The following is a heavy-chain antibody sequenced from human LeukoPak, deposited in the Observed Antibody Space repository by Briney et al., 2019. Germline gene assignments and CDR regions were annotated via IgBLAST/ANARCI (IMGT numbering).Heavy chain of an antibody. CDR3: AKVSGYSYGFFDY. J-gene: IGHJ4*02. D-gene: IGHD5-18*01. CDR1: GFTFDDYA. V-gene: IGHV3-9*01. CDR2: ISWNSGDI. Sequence: GRSLRLSCAASGFTFDDYAMHWVRQAPGKALEWVSGISWNSGDIGYVDSVKGRFTISRDNAKNSLYLQMNSLRAEDTALYYCAKVSGYSYGFFDYWGQGTLVTVSS.